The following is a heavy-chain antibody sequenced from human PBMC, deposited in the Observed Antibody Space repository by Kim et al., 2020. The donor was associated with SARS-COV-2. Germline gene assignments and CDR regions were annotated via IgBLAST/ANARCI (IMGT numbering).Heavy chain of an antibody. Sequence: ASVKVSCKASGYTFTSYDINWVRQATGQGLEWMGWMNPNSGNTGYAQKFQGRVTMTRNTSISTAYMELSSLRSEDTAVYYCAVALNGGKYYDILTGYYAPDYWGQGTLVTVSS. CDR3: AVALNGGKYYDILTGYYAPDY. J-gene: IGHJ4*02. D-gene: IGHD3-9*01. CDR1: GYTFTSYD. V-gene: IGHV1-8*01. CDR2: MNPNSGNT.